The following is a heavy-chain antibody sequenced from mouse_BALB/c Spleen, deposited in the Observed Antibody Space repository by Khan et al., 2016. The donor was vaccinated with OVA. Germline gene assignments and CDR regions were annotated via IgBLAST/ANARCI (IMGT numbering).Heavy chain of an antibody. CDR1: GYTFSDYW. V-gene: IGHV1-9*01. CDR3: TRAGYGYFALDY. Sequence: QVQLQQSGAELMTPGASVKISCKATGYTFSDYWIEWVKQRPGHGLAWIGEIFPGSGSTKYNEKFNGKATLTADTSSKAAYMQLSSLTSEDSGVYYCTRAGYGYFALDYWGQGTSVTVSS. D-gene: IGHD1-1*02. CDR2: IFPGSGST. J-gene: IGHJ4*01.